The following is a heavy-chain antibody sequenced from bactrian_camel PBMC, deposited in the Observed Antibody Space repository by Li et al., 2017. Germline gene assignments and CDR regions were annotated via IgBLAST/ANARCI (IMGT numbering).Heavy chain of an antibody. V-gene: IGHV3S55*01. CDR3: AADWGHGRMGNCEGLGVGYAY. CDR1: GPTYERGC. Sequence: HVQLVESGGGSVQAGGSLSLTCTASGPTYERGCMAWFRQAPGKEREGVAVVEADGTAYHADSVKGRFTISKDNVKNTLYLQMNSLKPEDTAMYYCAADWGHGRMGNCEGLGVGYAYWGQGTQVTVS. D-gene: IGHD5*01. J-gene: IGHJ4*01. CDR2: VEADGTA.